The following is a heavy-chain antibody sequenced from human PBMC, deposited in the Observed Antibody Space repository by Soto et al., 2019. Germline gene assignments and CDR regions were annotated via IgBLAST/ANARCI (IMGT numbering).Heavy chain of an antibody. Sequence: SLRLSCAASGFTFSSYGMHWVRQAPGKGLEWVAVISYDGSNKYYADSVKGRFTISRDNSKNTLYLQMNSLRAEDTAVYYCAKGVSYCGGDCYYPLSYYYYGMDVWGQGTTVTVSS. CDR1: GFTFSSYG. D-gene: IGHD2-21*02. CDR2: ISYDGSNK. V-gene: IGHV3-30*18. J-gene: IGHJ6*02. CDR3: AKGVSYCGGDCYYPLSYYYYGMDV.